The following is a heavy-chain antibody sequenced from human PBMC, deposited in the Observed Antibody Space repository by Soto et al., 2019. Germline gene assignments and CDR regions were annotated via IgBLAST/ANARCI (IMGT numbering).Heavy chain of an antibody. CDR3: ARDHDRGSPS. J-gene: IGHJ5*02. CDR1: GCTFSSHA. D-gene: IGHD1-26*01. V-gene: IGHV1-69*13. Sequence: GASVKVSCKASGCTFSSHAITWVRQAPGQGLEWMGGIIPLFGTANYAQKFQGRVTITADESTSTAYMELSSLKSEDTAMYYCARDHDRGSPSWGQGTLFTVS. CDR2: IIPLFGTA.